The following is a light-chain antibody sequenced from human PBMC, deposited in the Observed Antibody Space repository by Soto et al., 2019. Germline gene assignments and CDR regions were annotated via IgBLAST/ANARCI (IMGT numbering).Light chain of an antibody. CDR1: SSDVGTYNL. V-gene: IGLV2-23*01. Sequence: QSALTQPASVSGSPGQSITISCTGASSDVGTYNLVSWYQHYPDRAPNLIIYEASKRPSGVSNGFSGSKSGNTASLTISGLQAEDEADYYCCSYAGSSTYVVFGGGTKLTVL. CDR2: EAS. J-gene: IGLJ2*01. CDR3: CSYAGSSTYVV.